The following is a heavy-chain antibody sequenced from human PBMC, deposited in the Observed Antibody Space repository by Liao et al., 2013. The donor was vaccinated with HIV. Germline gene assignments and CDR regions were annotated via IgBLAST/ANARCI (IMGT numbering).Heavy chain of an antibody. V-gene: IGHV4-59*01. Sequence: QVQLQESGPGLVKPSETLSLTCTVSGGSISSYYWSWIRQPAGKGLEWIGYIYYSGSTNYNPSLKSRVTISVDTSKNHFSLKLSSVTAADTAVYYCARDPSSRINAFDIWGQGTMVTVSS. CDR2: IYYSGST. CDR1: GGSISSYY. CDR3: ARDPSSRINAFDI. D-gene: IGHD6-13*01. J-gene: IGHJ3*02.